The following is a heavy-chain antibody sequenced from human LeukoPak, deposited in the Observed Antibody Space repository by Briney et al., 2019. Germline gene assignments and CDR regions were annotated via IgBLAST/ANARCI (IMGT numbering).Heavy chain of an antibody. CDR3: ARGRSMTTVTTSRTGKVNAIGYFDY. V-gene: IGHV4-34*01. Sequence: SETLSLTCAVYGGSFSGYYWSWIRQPPVKGLEWIGEINHSGSTNYNPSLKSRVTISVDTSKNQFSLKLSSVTAADTAVYYCARGRSMTTVTTSRTGKVNAIGYFDYWGQGTLVTVSS. CDR1: GGSFSGYY. D-gene: IGHD4-17*01. J-gene: IGHJ4*02. CDR2: INHSGST.